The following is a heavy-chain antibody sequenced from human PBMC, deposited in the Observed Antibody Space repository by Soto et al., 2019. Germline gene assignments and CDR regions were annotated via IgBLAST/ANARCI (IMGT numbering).Heavy chain of an antibody. Sequence: QVQLVESGGGMVQPGRSLRLSCAASGFTFSNNGMHWVRQAPGKGLEWVAVIWYDGINKYYADSVKGRFIISRDNSKNTVYLQMNSLRAEDTAVYYCARDRVQMVDGLDVWGQGTTVTVSS. CDR1: GFTFSNNG. J-gene: IGHJ6*02. V-gene: IGHV3-33*01. CDR3: ARDRVQMVDGLDV. CDR2: IWYDGINK. D-gene: IGHD2-15*01.